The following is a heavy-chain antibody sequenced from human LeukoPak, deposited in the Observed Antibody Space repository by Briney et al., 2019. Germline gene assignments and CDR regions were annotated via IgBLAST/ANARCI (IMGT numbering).Heavy chain of an antibody. V-gene: IGHV3-30*02. CDR3: AKDEELSYYDSSGYFN. J-gene: IGHJ4*02. D-gene: IGHD3-22*01. CDR2: IRYDGSNK. Sequence: GGSLRLSCAASGFTFSSYGMHWVRQAPGKGLEWVAFIRYDGSNKYYADSVKGRFTISRDNSKNTLYLQMNSLRAEDTAVYYCAKDEELSYYDSSGYFNWGQGALVTVSS. CDR1: GFTFSSYG.